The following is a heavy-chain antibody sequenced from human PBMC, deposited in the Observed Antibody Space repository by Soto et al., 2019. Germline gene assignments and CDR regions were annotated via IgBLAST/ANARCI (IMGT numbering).Heavy chain of an antibody. CDR3: ARVRQGCSANNCYFDP. CDR1: GGSVRAPDW. J-gene: IGHJ5*01. CDR2: VHISGHS. D-gene: IGHD1-1*01. V-gene: IGHV4-4*02. Sequence: SETLSLTCTLSGGSVRAPDWWNWVRQSPDKGLEWIAEVHISGHSNYNPSLRSRVSVSIGSSKNQFYLNLNSVTAADTAIYYCARVRQGCSANNCYFDPWGQGTQVTVSS.